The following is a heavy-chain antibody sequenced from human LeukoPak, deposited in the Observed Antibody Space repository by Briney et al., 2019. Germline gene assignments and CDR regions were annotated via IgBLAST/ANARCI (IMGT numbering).Heavy chain of an antibody. CDR1: GFTFRSYS. CDR2: IDPSSTYI. Sequence: GGSLRLSCAASGFTFRSYSMNWVRQAPGKGLEWVSAIDPSSTYIYYADSVKGRFTISRDNSKNTLYLQMNSLRAEDTAVYYCAKAVDTALGYWGQGTLATVSS. CDR3: AKAVDTALGY. D-gene: IGHD5-18*01. J-gene: IGHJ4*02. V-gene: IGHV3-21*01.